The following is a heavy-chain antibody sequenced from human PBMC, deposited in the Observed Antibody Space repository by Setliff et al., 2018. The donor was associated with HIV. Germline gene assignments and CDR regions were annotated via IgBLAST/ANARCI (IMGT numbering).Heavy chain of an antibody. V-gene: IGHV4-39*07. Sequence: PSETLSLTCDVSGGSISSDSYYWAWIRQPPGKGLEWIGTIYYSGSTHYNPSLKSRPTISVDMSKNQLSLKLSSVTAADTAVYYCLLWTGYYTYWFFDLWGRGALVTVSS. J-gene: IGHJ2*01. D-gene: IGHD3-3*01. CDR1: GGSISSDSYY. CDR2: IYYSGST. CDR3: LLWTGYYTYWFFDL.